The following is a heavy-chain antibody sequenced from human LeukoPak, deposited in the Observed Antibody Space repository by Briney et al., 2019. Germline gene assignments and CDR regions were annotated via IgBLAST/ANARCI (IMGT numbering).Heavy chain of an antibody. V-gene: IGHV4-59*08. CDR3: ARVRLRHYFDY. J-gene: IGHJ4*02. Sequence: SETLSLACTVSGGSISSYYWSWIRQPPGKGLEWIGYIYYSGSTNYNPSLKSRVTISVDTSKNQFSLKLSSVTAADTAVYYCARVRLRHYFDYWGQGTLVTVSS. CDR2: IYYSGST. CDR1: GGSISSYY. D-gene: IGHD4-17*01.